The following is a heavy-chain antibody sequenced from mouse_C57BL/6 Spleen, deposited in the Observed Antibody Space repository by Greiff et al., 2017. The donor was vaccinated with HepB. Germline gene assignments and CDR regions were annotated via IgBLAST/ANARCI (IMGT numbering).Heavy chain of an antibody. V-gene: IGHV1-19*01. CDR1: GYTFTDYY. J-gene: IGHJ4*01. D-gene: IGHD4-1*01. CDR3: AREGLGRGAMDY. Sequence: EVKLQQSGPVLVKPGASVKMSCKASGYTFTDYYMNWVKQSHGKSLEWIGVINPYNGGTSYNQKFKGKATLTVDKSSSTAYMELNSLTSEDSAVYYCAREGLGRGAMDYWGQGTSVTVSS. CDR2: INPYNGGT.